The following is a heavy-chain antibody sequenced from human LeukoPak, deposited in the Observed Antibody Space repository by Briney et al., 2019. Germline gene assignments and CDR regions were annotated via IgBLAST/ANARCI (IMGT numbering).Heavy chain of an antibody. D-gene: IGHD6-19*01. J-gene: IGHJ4*02. CDR2: IRSKANSYAT. V-gene: IGHV3-73*01. CDR3: TRRGVAGTQGDY. Sequence: GGSLRLSCAASGVSFSSYWTHWVRQASGKGLEWVGRIRSKANSYATAYAASVKGRFTISRDDSKNTAYLQMNSLKTEDTAVYYCTRRGVAGTQGDYWGQGTLVTVSS. CDR1: GVSFSSYW.